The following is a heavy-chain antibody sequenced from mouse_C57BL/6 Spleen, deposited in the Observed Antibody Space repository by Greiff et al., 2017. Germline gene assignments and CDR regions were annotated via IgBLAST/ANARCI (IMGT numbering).Heavy chain of an antibody. Sequence: DVKLVESGGGLVKPGGSLKLSCAASGFTFSSYAMSWVRQTPEKRLAWVATISDGGSYTYYPDNVKGRFTISRDNAKNNLYLQMSHLKSEDTAMYYCARDRGSSGYAWFAYWGQGTLVTVSA. CDR1: GFTFSSYA. J-gene: IGHJ3*01. CDR2: ISDGGSYT. V-gene: IGHV5-4*01. CDR3: ARDRGSSGYAWFAY. D-gene: IGHD3-2*02.